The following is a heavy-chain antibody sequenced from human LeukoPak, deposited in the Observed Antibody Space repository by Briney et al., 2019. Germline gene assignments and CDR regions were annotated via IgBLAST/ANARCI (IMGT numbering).Heavy chain of an antibody. J-gene: IGHJ4*02. CDR1: GYTFTGYY. D-gene: IGHD3-22*01. CDR3: ARGPFLYKDRIGYWSN. V-gene: IGHV1-8*03. Sequence: GASVKVSCKASGYTFTGYYMHWVRQAPGQGLEWMGWMNPNSGNTGYAQKFQGRVTITRNTSISTAYMELSSLRSEDTAVYYCARGPFLYKDRIGYWSNWGREPLVTVSS. CDR2: MNPNSGNT.